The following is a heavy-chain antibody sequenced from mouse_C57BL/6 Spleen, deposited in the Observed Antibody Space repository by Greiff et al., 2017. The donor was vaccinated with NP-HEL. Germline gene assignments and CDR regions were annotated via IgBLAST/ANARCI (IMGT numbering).Heavy chain of an antibody. CDR3: ARHGYSHGYFDV. V-gene: IGHV5-12*01. CDR1: GFTFSDYY. J-gene: IGHJ1*03. D-gene: IGHD2-12*01. CDR2: ISNGGGST. Sequence: EVQGVESGGGLVQPGGSLKLSCAASGFTFSDYYMYWVRQTPEKRLEWVAYISNGGGSTYYPDTVKGRFTISRDNAKNTLYLQMSRLKSEDTAMYYCARHGYSHGYFDVWGTGTTVTVSS.